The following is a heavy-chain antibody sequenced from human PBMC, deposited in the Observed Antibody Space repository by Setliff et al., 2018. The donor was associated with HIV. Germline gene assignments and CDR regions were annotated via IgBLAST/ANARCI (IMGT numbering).Heavy chain of an antibody. J-gene: IGHJ4*02. Sequence: TLSLTCAVYGGPLSGHYWSWIRQPPGQGLEWIGEINHSGKTNYNPSLKSRVTISVDTSKNQFSLKLTSVTAADTAVYYCVTSSSWSSRLNFWGPGMLVTVSS. CDR1: GGPLSGHY. CDR2: INHSGKT. V-gene: IGHV4-34*01. CDR3: VTSSSWSSRLNF. D-gene: IGHD2-2*01.